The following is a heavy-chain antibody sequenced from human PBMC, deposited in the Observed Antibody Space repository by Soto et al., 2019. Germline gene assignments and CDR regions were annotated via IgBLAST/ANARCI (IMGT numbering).Heavy chain of an antibody. CDR1: GYTFTIYG. Sequence: GASVKVSCKASGYTFTIYGVNWVRQAPGQGLEWMGWIRPYSGSTNYAQKFQGWVTMTTDTSTSTAYMELSRLRSDDTAVYYCAMSDPITMVRGVTPDYYGMDVWGQGTTVTVSS. CDR2: IRPYSGST. V-gene: IGHV1-18*01. CDR3: AMSDPITMVRGVTPDYYGMDV. J-gene: IGHJ6*02. D-gene: IGHD3-10*01.